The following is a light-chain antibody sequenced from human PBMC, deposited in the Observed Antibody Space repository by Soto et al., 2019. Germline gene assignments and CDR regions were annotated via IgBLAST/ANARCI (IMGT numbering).Light chain of an antibody. CDR1: SANIGAAYN. Sequence: QSALTQPPSVSGAPGQSVTVSCTGSSANIGAAYNVDWYQQLPATAPKLLIYGNNNRPSGVPARFSGSKAGTPASLAITGLQAEDEGDYYCQSYDSSLSGYVFGTGTKVTVL. CDR2: GNN. V-gene: IGLV1-40*01. J-gene: IGLJ1*01. CDR3: QSYDSSLSGYV.